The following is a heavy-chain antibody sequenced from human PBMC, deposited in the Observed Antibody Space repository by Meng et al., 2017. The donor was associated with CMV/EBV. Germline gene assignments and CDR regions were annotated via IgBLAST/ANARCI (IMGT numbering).Heavy chain of an antibody. CDR1: GFTFSSYV. CDR2: ISGSGGST. V-gene: IGHV3-23*01. J-gene: IGHJ4*02. Sequence: GGSLRLSCAASGFTFSSYVMSWVRQAPGKGLEWVSAISGSGGSTYYADSVKGRFTISRDNSKNTLYLQMNSLRAEDTAVYYCAKDSSYYDSSGYYYYAYWGQGTLVTVSS. D-gene: IGHD3-22*01. CDR3: AKDSSYYDSSGYYYYAY.